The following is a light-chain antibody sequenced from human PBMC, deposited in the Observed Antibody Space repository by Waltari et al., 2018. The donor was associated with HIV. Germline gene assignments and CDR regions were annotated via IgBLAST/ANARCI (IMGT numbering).Light chain of an antibody. V-gene: IGLV2-23*02. J-gene: IGLJ3*02. CDR3: CSYVGSNVWV. Sequence: QSVLTQPASVSGSPGQSTTISCTGTSSDAGNYNLVSWYQQHPGKAPKLIIYEVTKRPSGVSNRFSGSKSGNTASLTISGLQAEDEADYYCCSYVGSNVWVFGGGTKLTVL. CDR2: EVT. CDR1: SSDAGNYNL.